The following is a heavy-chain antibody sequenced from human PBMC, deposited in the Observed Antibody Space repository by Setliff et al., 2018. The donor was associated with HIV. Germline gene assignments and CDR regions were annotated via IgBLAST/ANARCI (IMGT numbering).Heavy chain of an antibody. CDR1: GYTFTSYA. D-gene: IGHD3-3*01. J-gene: IGHJ5*02. CDR3: ARGLRFLEWLSRDNWFDP. Sequence: ASVKVSCKASGYTFTSYAMHWVRQAPGQRLEWMGWIHAGNGYTKYSQKFQGRVTFTRDTSASAAYMDLSSLRSEDTAVYYCARGLRFLEWLSRDNWFDPWGQGTLVTVSS. CDR2: IHAGNGYT. V-gene: IGHV1-3*01.